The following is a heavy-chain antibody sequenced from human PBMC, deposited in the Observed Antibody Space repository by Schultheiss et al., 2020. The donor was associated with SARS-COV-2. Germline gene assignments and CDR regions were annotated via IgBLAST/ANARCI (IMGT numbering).Heavy chain of an antibody. J-gene: IGHJ6*02. Sequence: ASVKVSCKASGYTFTSYDINWVRQATGQGLEWMGWMNPNSSNTGYAQKFQGRVTITADESTSTAYMELSSLRSEDTAVYYCARYDSSSVYYYYGMDVWGQGTTVTVSS. V-gene: IGHV1-8*01. CDR2: MNPNSSNT. CDR3: ARYDSSSVYYYYGMDV. CDR1: GYTFTSYD. D-gene: IGHD3-22*01.